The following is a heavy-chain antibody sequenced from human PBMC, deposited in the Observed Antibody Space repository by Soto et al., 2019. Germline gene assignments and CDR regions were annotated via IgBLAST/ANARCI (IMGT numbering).Heavy chain of an antibody. J-gene: IGHJ5*02. CDR2: IWYDGSNQ. CDR3: ARWSNNKVVDP. CDR1: EFTFRNHG. D-gene: IGHD1-1*01. V-gene: IGHV3-33*01. Sequence: QVQLVESGGGVVQPGRSLRLSCAASEFTFRNHGMHWVRQAPGKGLEWVAVIWYDGSNQYYAESVKGRFTISRDNSKDTMYLQMNSLRDEDTAVYYCARWSNNKVVDPWGQGTLVTVSS.